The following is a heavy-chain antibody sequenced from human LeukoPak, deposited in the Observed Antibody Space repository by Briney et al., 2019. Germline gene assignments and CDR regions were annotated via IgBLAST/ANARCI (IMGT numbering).Heavy chain of an antibody. CDR1: GFTFSSYA. J-gene: IGHJ1*01. V-gene: IGHV3-23*01. D-gene: IGHD5-18*01. CDR3: ARGNTAMVT. CDR2: ISGSGGRT. Sequence: GGSLRLSCAASGFTFSSYAMSWVRLAPGKGLEWISVISGSGGRTDYADSVKGRFTISRDNSKNTLYLQMNSLRAEDTAVYYCARGNTAMVTWGQGTLVTVSS.